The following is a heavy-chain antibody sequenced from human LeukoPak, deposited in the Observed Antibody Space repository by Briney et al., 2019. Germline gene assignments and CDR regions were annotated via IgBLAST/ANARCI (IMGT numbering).Heavy chain of an antibody. Sequence: GGSLRLSCAASGFTFSSYSMNWVRQAPGKGLEWVSSISSSSSYIYCADSVKGRFTISRDNAKNSLYLQMNSLRAEDTAVYYCAREEGYYDSSGREFDYWGQGTLVTVSS. CDR1: GFTFSSYS. J-gene: IGHJ4*02. CDR3: AREEGYYDSSGREFDY. D-gene: IGHD3-22*01. V-gene: IGHV3-21*01. CDR2: ISSSSSYI.